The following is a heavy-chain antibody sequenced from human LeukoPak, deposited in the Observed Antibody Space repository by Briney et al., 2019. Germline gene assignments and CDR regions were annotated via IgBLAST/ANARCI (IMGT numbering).Heavy chain of an antibody. CDR2: ISGSGGST. CDR3: AKTTTVVTPFDRSDY. D-gene: IGHD4-23*01. Sequence: PGGSLRLSCAASGFTFSSYAMSWVRQAPGTGLEWVSAISGSGGSTYYADSVKGRFTISRDNSKNTLYLQMNSLRAEDTAVYYCAKTTTVVTPFDRSDYWGQGTLVTVSS. J-gene: IGHJ4*02. V-gene: IGHV3-23*01. CDR1: GFTFSSYA.